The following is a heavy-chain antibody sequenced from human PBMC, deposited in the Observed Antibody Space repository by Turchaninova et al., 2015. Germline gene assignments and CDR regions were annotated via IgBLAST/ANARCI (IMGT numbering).Heavy chain of an antibody. Sequence: QVQLQESGPGMASPSQTLALNRSLSGVSIRSGYYYGRLLLQSPGNGLEWIGYNYDNGSTYYNPSLKSRVTISVDTSKNQFSLKLSSVTAADTAVYYCAGVYCSSTSCSFDAFDIWGQGTMVTVSS. D-gene: IGHD2-2*01. CDR3: AGVYCSSTSCSFDAFDI. CDR2: NYDNGST. J-gene: IGHJ3*02. CDR1: GVSIRSGYYY. V-gene: IGHV4-30-4*01.